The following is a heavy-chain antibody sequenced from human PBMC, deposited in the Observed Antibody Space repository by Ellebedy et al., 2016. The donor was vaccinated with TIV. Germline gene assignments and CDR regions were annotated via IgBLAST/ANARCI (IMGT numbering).Heavy chain of an antibody. J-gene: IGHJ4*02. D-gene: IGHD2-15*01. V-gene: IGHV3-21*01. CDR2: ISSTSAYI. CDR1: GFPFSSFT. CDR3: ATNRGEGGLLSFFDF. Sequence: PGGSLRLSCSTSGFPFSSFTMHWVRQAPGRGLEWVSSISSTSAYIHYAYSLKGRSTISSDNAKNSLSLQMDSLRAEDTAIYYCATNRGEGGLLSFFDFWGQGTLVTVSA.